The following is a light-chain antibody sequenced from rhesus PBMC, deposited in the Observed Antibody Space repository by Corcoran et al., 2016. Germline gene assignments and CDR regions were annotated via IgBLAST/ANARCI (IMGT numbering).Light chain of an antibody. J-gene: IGKJ2*01. Sequence: DIQMTQSPSALSASVGDRVTISCRASQNIYSILAWYQQQPGKAPKLLIYAASSLQTGIPSRFRGSGYGTDFTLTISSLQPEDSAAYYCQHYYDNPYSFGQGTKVEIK. CDR1: QNIYSI. CDR2: AAS. CDR3: QHYYDNPYS. V-gene: IGKV1S12*01.